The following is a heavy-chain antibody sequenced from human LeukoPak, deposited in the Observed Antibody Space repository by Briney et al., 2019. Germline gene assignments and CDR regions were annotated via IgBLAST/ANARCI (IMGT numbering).Heavy chain of an antibody. V-gene: IGHV1-69*04. CDR2: IIPILGIA. CDR1: GGTFSSYA. CDR3: ARDCSSTSCYLRYYYGMDV. D-gene: IGHD2-2*01. Sequence: SVKVSCKASGGTFSSYAISWVRQAPGQGLEWMGRIIPILGIANYAQKFQGRVMITADKSTSTAYMELSSLRSEDTAVYYCARDCSSTSCYLRYYYGMDVWGQGTTVTVSS. J-gene: IGHJ6*02.